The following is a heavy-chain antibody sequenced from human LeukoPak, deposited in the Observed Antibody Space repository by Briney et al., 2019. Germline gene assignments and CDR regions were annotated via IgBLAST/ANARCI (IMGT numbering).Heavy chain of an antibody. CDR1: GYSISSGYY. CDR3: ARDGVVAPAAVDY. Sequence: SETLSLTCAVSGYSISSGYYWGWIRQPPGKGLEWIGSIYHSGSTYYNPSLKSRVTISVDTSKNQFSLKLSSVTAADTAVYYCARDGVVAPAAVDYWGQGTLVTVSS. J-gene: IGHJ4*02. V-gene: IGHV4-38-2*02. CDR2: IYHSGST. D-gene: IGHD2-2*01.